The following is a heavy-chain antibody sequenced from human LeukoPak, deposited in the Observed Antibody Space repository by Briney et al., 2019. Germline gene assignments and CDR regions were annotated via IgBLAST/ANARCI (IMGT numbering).Heavy chain of an antibody. D-gene: IGHD3-3*01. J-gene: IGHJ6*02. CDR2: IYYSGST. Sequence: SETLSLTCTVSGGSISSYYWSWIRQPPGKGLEWIGYIYYSGSTNYNPSLKSRVTISVYTSKNQFSLKLSSVTAADTAVYYCARGNDFWSGFPPYYYGMDVWGQGTTVTVSS. V-gene: IGHV4-59*01. CDR3: ARGNDFWSGFPPYYYGMDV. CDR1: GGSISSYY.